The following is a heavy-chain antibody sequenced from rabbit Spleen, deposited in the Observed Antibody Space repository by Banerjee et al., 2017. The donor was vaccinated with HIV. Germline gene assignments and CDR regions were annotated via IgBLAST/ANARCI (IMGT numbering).Heavy chain of an antibody. CDR3: GRHVNTAGNGYDL. Sequence: QEQLEESGGDLVKPEGSLTLTCTAPGLDFSSSYWICWVRQAPGKGLEWIACIYTGNGKTAYASWAKGRFTISKTSSTTVTLQITSLTAADTATYFCGRHVNTAGNGYDLWGPGTLVTVS. CDR2: IYTGNGKT. V-gene: IGHV1S45*01. J-gene: IGHJ4*01. D-gene: IGHD8-1*01. CDR1: GLDFSSSYW.